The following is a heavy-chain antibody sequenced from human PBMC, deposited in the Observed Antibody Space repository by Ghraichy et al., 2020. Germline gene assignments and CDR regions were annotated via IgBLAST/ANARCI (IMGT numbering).Heavy chain of an antibody. CDR2: INHSGST. Sequence: SQTLSLTCAVYGGSFSGYYWSWIRQPPGKGLEWIGEINHSGSTNYNPFLKSRVTISVDTSKNQFSLKLSSVTAADTAVYYCARGRGSSWKKDKLLRPGGWFDPWGQGTLVTVSS. CDR1: GGSFSGYY. CDR3: ARGRGSSWKKDKLLRPGGWFDP. J-gene: IGHJ5*02. D-gene: IGHD6-13*01. V-gene: IGHV4-34*01.